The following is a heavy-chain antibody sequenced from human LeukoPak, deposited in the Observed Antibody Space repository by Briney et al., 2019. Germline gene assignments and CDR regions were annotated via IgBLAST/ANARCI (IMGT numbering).Heavy chain of an antibody. Sequence: GGSLRLSCAASGFTFSSYGMNWVRQAPGKGLVWVSRSNEDGSTTNYADSVKGRFTISRDNAKNTLYLQMNSLTAEDTAVYYCVRDLGGRSGHWGQGTLVTVSS. CDR2: SNEDGSTT. CDR1: GFTFSSYG. CDR3: VRDLGGRSGH. J-gene: IGHJ4*02. V-gene: IGHV3-74*01. D-gene: IGHD1-26*01.